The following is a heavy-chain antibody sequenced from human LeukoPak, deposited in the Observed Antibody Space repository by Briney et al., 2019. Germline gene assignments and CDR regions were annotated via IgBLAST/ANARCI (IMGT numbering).Heavy chain of an antibody. CDR1: GFTFSSYW. D-gene: IGHD6-13*01. J-gene: IGHJ4*02. Sequence: GGSLRLSYAASGFTFSSYWMHWVRQAPGKGLVWVSRINSDGSSTSYADSVKGRFTISRDNAKNTLYLQMNSLRAKDTAVYYCARVSSSSPAFDYWGQGTLVTVSS. CDR3: ARVSSSSPAFDY. CDR2: INSDGSST. V-gene: IGHV3-74*01.